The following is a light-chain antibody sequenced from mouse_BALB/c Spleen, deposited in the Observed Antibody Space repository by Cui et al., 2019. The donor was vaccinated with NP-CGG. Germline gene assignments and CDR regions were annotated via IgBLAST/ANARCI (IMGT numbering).Light chain of an antibody. CDR3: ALWYSNHWV. Sequence: QAVVTQDPAPTTSPGETVTLTCRSSTGAVTTSNYANWVQEKPDHLFTGLIGGTNNRVPGVPARFSGSLIGDKAALTITGAQTEDEAIYFCALWYSNHWVFGGGTKLTVL. J-gene: IGLJ1*01. CDR2: GTN. CDR1: TGAVTTSNY. V-gene: IGLV1*01.